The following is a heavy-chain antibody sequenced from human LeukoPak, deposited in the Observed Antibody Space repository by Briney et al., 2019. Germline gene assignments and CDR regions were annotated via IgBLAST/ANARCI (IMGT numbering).Heavy chain of an antibody. V-gene: IGHV1-69*13. J-gene: IGHJ4*02. CDR1: GGTFSSYA. CDR2: IIPIFGTA. Sequence: PVASVKVSCKASGGTFSSYAISWVRQAPGQGLEWMGGIIPIFGTANYAQKFQGRVTITADESTSTAYMELSSLRSEDTAVYYCARASMVRGVISYFDYWGQGTLVTVSS. CDR3: ARASMVRGVISYFDY. D-gene: IGHD3-10*01.